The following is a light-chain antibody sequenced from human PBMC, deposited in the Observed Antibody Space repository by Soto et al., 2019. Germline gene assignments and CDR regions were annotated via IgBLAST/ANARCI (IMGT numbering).Light chain of an antibody. J-gene: IGKJ1*01. CDR1: QSVTSNY. CDR3: QHYITSLTT. Sequence: EIVLKQSPCTLSLSPGERATLSCGASQSVTSNYLAWYQQKPGQAPRLLIYGASRRATGVPDRFIGSGSGTDFTLTISRLEPEDFAVYYCQHYITSLTTFGQGSKVDIK. V-gene: IGKV3-20*01. CDR2: GAS.